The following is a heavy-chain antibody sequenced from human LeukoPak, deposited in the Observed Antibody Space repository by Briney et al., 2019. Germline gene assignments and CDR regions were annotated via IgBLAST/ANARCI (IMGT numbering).Heavy chain of an antibody. CDR3: ARARGGY. Sequence: SETLSLTCVVYGASFSDYSWIWIRQPPGKGLEWIGEINHSGITNYNPSLKSRVTISAATSKNHFSLNLTSVTAADTAVYYCARARGGYWGQGTLVTVSS. CDR2: INHSGIT. V-gene: IGHV4-34*01. J-gene: IGHJ4*02. CDR1: GASFSDYS. D-gene: IGHD3-3*01.